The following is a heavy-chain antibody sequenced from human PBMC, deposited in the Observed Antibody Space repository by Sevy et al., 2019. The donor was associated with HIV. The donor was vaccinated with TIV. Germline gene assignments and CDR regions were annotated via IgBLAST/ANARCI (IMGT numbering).Heavy chain of an antibody. CDR1: GFSFDSYG. D-gene: IGHD3-3*01. Sequence: GGSLRLSCAVSGFSFDSYGMTWVRQAPGKGLEWVSAISGSGTRTYYADSMKGRFIISGDNSKNRLDLQMNSLRAEDTVSDYCAKLVIKEAGYAFWSGEWDYWGQGTLVTVSS. CDR3: AKLVIKEAGYAFWSGEWDY. V-gene: IGHV3-23*01. J-gene: IGHJ4*02. CDR2: ISGSGTRT.